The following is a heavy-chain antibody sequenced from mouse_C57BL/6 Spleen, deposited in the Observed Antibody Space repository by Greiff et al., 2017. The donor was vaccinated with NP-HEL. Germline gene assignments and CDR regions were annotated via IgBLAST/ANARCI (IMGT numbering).Heavy chain of an antibody. CDR3: AREGYDRFHYDYAMDY. D-gene: IGHD2-2*01. Sequence: QVQLQQPGAELVKPGASVKMSCKASGYTFTSYWITWVKQRPGQGLEWIGDIYPGSGSTNYNEKFKSKATLTVDTSSSTAYMQLSSLTSEDSAVYDCAREGYDRFHYDYAMDYWGQGTSVTVSS. CDR1: GYTFTSYW. CDR2: IYPGSGST. V-gene: IGHV1-55*01. J-gene: IGHJ4*01.